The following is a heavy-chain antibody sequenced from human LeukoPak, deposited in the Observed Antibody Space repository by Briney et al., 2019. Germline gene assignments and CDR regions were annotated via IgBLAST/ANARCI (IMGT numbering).Heavy chain of an antibody. J-gene: IGHJ4*02. Sequence: GGTLRLSCAASGFTFSSYGMSWVRQAPGKGLEWVSAISGSGGSTYYADSVKGRFTISRDNSKNTLYLQMNSLRAEDTAVFYCAKDMYTSYWYVGYWGQGTLVTVSS. CDR1: GFTFSSYG. D-gene: IGHD6-6*01. CDR3: AKDMYTSYWYVGY. V-gene: IGHV3-23*01. CDR2: ISGSGGST.